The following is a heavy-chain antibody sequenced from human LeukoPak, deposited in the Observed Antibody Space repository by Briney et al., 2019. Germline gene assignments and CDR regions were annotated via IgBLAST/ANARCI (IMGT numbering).Heavy chain of an antibody. CDR2: ISSSSSYI. CDR1: GFTFSSYS. CDR3: AKNSLVVPAAALGY. J-gene: IGHJ4*02. D-gene: IGHD2-2*01. Sequence: GGSLRLSCAASGFTFSSYSMNWVRQAPGKGLEWVSSISSSSSYIYYADSVKGRFTISRDNSKNTLYLQMNSLRAEDTAVYYCAKNSLVVPAAALGYWGQGTLVTVSS. V-gene: IGHV3-21*04.